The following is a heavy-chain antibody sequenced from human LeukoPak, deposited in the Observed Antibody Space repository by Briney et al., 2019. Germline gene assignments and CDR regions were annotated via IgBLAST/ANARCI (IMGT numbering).Heavy chain of an antibody. J-gene: IGHJ4*02. CDR1: GFTFSSYA. CDR3: AKYSGSYGYY. D-gene: IGHD1-26*01. V-gene: IGHV3-23*01. Sequence: GGSLRLSCAASGFTFSSYAMSWVRQAPGKGLEWVSSISSSSSYIYYADSVKGRFTISRDNSKNTLYLQMNSLRAEDTAVYYCAKYSGSYGYYWGQGTLVTVSS. CDR2: ISSSSSYI.